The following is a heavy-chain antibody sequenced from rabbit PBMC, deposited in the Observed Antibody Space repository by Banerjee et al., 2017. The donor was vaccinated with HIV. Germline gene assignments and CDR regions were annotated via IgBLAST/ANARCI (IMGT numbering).Heavy chain of an antibody. CDR1: GIDFSSNNY. CDR2: IYTSSGST. V-gene: IGHV1S43*01. CDR3: ARTYASSGGYPYYFKL. J-gene: IGHJ4*01. D-gene: IGHD1-1*01. Sequence: QEQLEESGGGLVKPEGSLPLPCKASGIDFSSNNYMCWVRQAPGKGLELIACIYTSSGSTWYASWAKGRFTISKSTSLNTVDLKMTSLTAADTATYFCARTYASSGGYPYYFKLWGPGTLVTVS.